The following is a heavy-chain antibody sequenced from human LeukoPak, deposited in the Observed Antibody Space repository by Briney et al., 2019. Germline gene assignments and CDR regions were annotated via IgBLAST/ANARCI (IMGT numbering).Heavy chain of an antibody. Sequence: GGSLRLSCAASGFTVSSYYMSWVRQAPGKGLEWVSVIYSGGSTYYADSVKGRFTISRDNSKNTLYLQMNSLRAEDTAVYYCARDPGMAFDAFDIWGQGTMVTVSS. CDR1: GFTVSSYY. CDR3: ARDPGMAFDAFDI. V-gene: IGHV3-53*01. CDR2: IYSGGST. D-gene: IGHD6-13*01. J-gene: IGHJ3*02.